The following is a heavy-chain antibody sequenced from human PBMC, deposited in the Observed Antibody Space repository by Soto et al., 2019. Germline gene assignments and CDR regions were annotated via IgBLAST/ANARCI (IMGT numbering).Heavy chain of an antibody. Sequence: GSLRLSCAASGFTCSSYAMSWVRQAPGKGLEWVSAISGSGGSTYYADSVKGRFTISRDNSKNTLYLQMNSLRAEDTAVYYCAKGSSPGITIFGVVIIGDFDYWGQGTLVTVSS. CDR3: AKGSSPGITIFGVVIIGDFDY. D-gene: IGHD3-3*01. V-gene: IGHV3-23*01. CDR1: GFTCSSYA. CDR2: ISGSGGST. J-gene: IGHJ4*02.